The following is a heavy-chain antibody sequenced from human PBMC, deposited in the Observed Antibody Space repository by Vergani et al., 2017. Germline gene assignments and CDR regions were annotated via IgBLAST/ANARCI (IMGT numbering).Heavy chain of an antibody. J-gene: IGHJ4*02. CDR2: ISSSGSTI. V-gene: IGHV3-48*03. Sequence: EVQLVESGGGLVQPGGSLRLSCAASGFTFSSYEMNWVRQAPGKGLEWVSYISSSGSTIYYADSVKSRITINPDTSKNQFSLQLNSVTPEDTAVYYCARYSASSGWYPNDYWGQGTLVTVSS. CDR1: GFTFSSYE. CDR3: ARYSASSGWYPNDY. D-gene: IGHD6-19*01.